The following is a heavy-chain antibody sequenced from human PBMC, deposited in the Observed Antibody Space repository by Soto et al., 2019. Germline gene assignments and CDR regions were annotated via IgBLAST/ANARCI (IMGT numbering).Heavy chain of an antibody. J-gene: IGHJ6*03. V-gene: IGHV3-64*01. Sequence: EVQLAESWGGLAQPGGSLRLSCAASGFTLSGYAMDWVRQAPGKGLEYVSGISSNGVGTYYANSVQGRFTISRDNSKNTVYLQMGSLRPEDIAVYYCARPARPDFYYMDVWSKGPTVTLSS. CDR1: GFTLSGYA. CDR3: ARPARPDFYYMDV. D-gene: IGHD6-6*01. CDR2: ISSNGVGT.